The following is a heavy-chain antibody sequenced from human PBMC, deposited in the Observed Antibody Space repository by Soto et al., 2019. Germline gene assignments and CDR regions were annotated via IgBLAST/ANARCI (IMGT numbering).Heavy chain of an antibody. CDR3: ARTYTAHYYYCGMDV. J-gene: IGHJ6*02. CDR1: GGTFSSYT. CDR2: IIPILGIA. V-gene: IGHV1-69*02. D-gene: IGHD5-18*01. Sequence: QVQLVQSGAEVKKPGSSVKVSCKASGGTFSSYTISWVRQAPGQGLEWMGRIIPILGIANYAQKFQGRVTITADKSTGTADTGLSSLRSEDTAVYYCARTYTAHYYYCGMDVWGQGTTVTVSS.